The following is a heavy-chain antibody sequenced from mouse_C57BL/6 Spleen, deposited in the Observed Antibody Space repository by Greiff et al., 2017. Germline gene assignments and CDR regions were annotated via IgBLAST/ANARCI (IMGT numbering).Heavy chain of an antibody. CDR2: IYPGDGDT. CDR1: GYAFSSYW. Sequence: QVHVKQSGAELVKPGASVKISCKASGYAFSSYWMNWVKQRPGKGLEWIGQIYPGDGDTNYNGKFKGKATLTADKSSSTAYMQLSSLTSEDSAVYFCARRGYYGSSYGFAYWGQGTLVTVSA. CDR3: ARRGYYGSSYGFAY. D-gene: IGHD1-1*01. V-gene: IGHV1-80*01. J-gene: IGHJ3*01.